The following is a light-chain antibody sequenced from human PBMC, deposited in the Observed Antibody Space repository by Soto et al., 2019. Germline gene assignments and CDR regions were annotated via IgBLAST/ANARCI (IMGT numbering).Light chain of an antibody. Sequence: DIQMTQSPSSLSASVGDRGTITCRASQALSDDLPWDRRRPGKVPKLLIYGDTTLQPGDPSPFSGSGSGTELTLNISSLQPEAIASYDCQNCKSAVFSFRAGIDMDIK. CDR2: GDT. V-gene: IGKV1-27*01. CDR1: QALSDD. CDR3: QNCKSAVFS. J-gene: IGKJ3*01.